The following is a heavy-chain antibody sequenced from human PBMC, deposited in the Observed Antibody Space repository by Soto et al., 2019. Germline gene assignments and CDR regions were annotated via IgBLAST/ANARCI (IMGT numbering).Heavy chain of an antibody. CDR3: ASGYYYDSSGYYYYGMDV. CDR1: GYTFTSYG. V-gene: IGHV1-18*01. Sequence: QVQLVQSGAEVKKPGASVKVSCKASGYTFTSYGISWVRQAPGQGLEWMGWISAYNGNTNYAQKLQGRVTMTTDTFTSTAYMELRSLRSDDTAVYYCASGYYYDSSGYYYYGMDVWGQGTTVTVSS. CDR2: ISAYNGNT. D-gene: IGHD3-22*01. J-gene: IGHJ6*02.